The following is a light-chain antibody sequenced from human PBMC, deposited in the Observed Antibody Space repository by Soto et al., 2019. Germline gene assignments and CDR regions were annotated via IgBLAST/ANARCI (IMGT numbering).Light chain of an antibody. V-gene: IGKV3-11*01. CDR3: QQRRNWPPLT. J-gene: IGKJ4*01. CDR2: DAS. Sequence: EIVLTQSPATLSLSPGERATLSCRASQSVSTYLAWYQQKPGQAPRLVIYDASNGATGIPARFSGSGSGTDFTLTISSLEPEDFAVYYCQQRRNWPPLTFGGGTKVEIK. CDR1: QSVSTY.